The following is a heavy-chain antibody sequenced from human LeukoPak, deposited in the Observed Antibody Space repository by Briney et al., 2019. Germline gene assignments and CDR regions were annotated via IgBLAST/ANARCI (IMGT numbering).Heavy chain of an antibody. CDR3: ARDGAAAGNYYYYGMDV. V-gene: IGHV1-69*13. D-gene: IGHD6-13*01. CDR2: IIPIFDTA. Sequence: ASVNVSCKASGGTFSSYAISWVRQAPGQGLEWMGGIIPIFDTANYAQKFQGRVTITADESTSTAYMELSSLRSEDTAVYYCARDGAAAGNYYYYGMDVWGQGTTVTVSS. CDR1: GGTFSSYA. J-gene: IGHJ6*02.